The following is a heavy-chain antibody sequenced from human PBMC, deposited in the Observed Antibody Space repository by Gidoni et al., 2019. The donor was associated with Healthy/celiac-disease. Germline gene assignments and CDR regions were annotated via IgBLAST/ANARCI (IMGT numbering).Heavy chain of an antibody. D-gene: IGHD3-16*01. Sequence: EVQLVESGGGLVKPGGSLRLSCAASGFTFSSYSMNWVRQAPGKGLEWVSSISSSSSYIYYADSVKGRFTISRDNAKNSLYLQMNSLRAEDTAVYYCARDSSYDYVWGTGAFDIWGQGTMVTVSS. V-gene: IGHV3-21*01. CDR3: ARDSSYDYVWGTGAFDI. CDR2: ISSSSSYI. CDR1: GFTFSSYS. J-gene: IGHJ3*02.